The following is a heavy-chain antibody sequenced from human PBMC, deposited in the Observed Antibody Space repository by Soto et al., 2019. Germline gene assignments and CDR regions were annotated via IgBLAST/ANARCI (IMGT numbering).Heavy chain of an antibody. J-gene: IGHJ4*02. V-gene: IGHV4-34*01. CDR2: INHSGST. CDR1: GGSFSGYY. D-gene: IGHD5-18*01. Sequence: SETLSLTCAVYGGSFSGYYWSWIRQPPGKGLEWIGEINHSGSTNYNPSLKSRVTISVDTSKNQFSLKLSSVTAADTAVYYCARVRPPTWIQLWLLPHLDYWGQGTLVTVSS. CDR3: ARVRPPTWIQLWLLPHLDY.